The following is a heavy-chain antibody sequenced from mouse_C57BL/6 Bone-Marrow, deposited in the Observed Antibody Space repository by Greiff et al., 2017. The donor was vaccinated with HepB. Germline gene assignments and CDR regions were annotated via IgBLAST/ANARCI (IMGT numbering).Heavy chain of an antibody. D-gene: IGHD2-4*01. CDR2: IRSKSNNYAT. V-gene: IGHV10-1*01. CDR3: VRHESSYDYEDYYAMDY. J-gene: IGHJ4*01. Sequence: VQLKESGGGLVQPKGSLKLSCAASGFSFNTYAMNWVRQAPGKGLAWVARIRSKSNNYATYYADSVKDRFTISRDDSESMLYLQMNNLKTEDTAMYYCVRHESSYDYEDYYAMDYWGQGTSVTVSS. CDR1: GFSFNTYA.